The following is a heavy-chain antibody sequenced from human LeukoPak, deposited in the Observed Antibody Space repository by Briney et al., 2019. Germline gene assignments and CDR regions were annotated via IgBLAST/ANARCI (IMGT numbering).Heavy chain of an antibody. CDR2: IGGGDT. Sequence: GGSLRLSCSASGFTFRNFAISWVRQAPGKGLEWVSSIGGGDTHYADSVKGRFTISRGDSRSTVDLQMSSLRAEDTAVYYCAKDGQSFNSMYDYFDSWGQGTLVTASS. V-gene: IGHV3-23*01. CDR1: GFTFRNFA. D-gene: IGHD2-8*01. CDR3: AKDGQSFNSMYDYFDS. J-gene: IGHJ4*02.